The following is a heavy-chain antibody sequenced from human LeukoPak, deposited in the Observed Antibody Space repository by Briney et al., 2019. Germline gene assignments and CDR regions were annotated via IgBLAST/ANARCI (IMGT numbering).Heavy chain of an antibody. CDR3: TRTRSNVVVPAARYGLDV. J-gene: IGHJ6*02. D-gene: IGHD2-2*01. CDR1: GFTFSDYY. CDR2: TRNKARGYTT. Sequence: QSGGSLRPSCAASGFTFSDYYMDWVRQAPGKGLEWVARTRNKARGYTTEYAASVKGRFTISRDDSKSSLYLQMNSLKTEDTAVYYCTRTRSNVVVPAARYGLDVWGQGTTVTVSS. V-gene: IGHV3-72*01.